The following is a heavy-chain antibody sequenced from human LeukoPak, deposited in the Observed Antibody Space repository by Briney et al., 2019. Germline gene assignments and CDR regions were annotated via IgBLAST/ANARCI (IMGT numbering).Heavy chain of an antibody. CDR1: GGTFSSYA. CDR3: ARGSRITIFGVASFGY. Sequence: GASAKVSCKASGGTFSSYAINWVRQATGQGLEWMGWMNPNSGNTGYAQKFQGRVTITRNTSISTAYMELSSLRSEDTAVYYCARGSRITIFGVASFGYWGQGTLVTVSS. D-gene: IGHD3-3*01. J-gene: IGHJ4*02. CDR2: MNPNSGNT. V-gene: IGHV1-8*03.